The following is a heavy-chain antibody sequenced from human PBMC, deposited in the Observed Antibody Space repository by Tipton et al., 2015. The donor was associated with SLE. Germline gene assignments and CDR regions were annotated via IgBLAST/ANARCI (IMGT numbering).Heavy chain of an antibody. CDR2: VYDSGTT. D-gene: IGHD6-19*01. Sequence: TLSLTCFVSGDYITSDIYYWGWIRQPPGKGLEWIGSVYDSGTTYYNPSLKTRVTMSVDTSKTQFSLKLRSLTAADTAVYYCATELFRGYTSGWGPDYWGQGTLVTVSS. CDR1: GDYITSDIYY. CDR3: ATELFRGYTSGWGPDY. J-gene: IGHJ4*02. V-gene: IGHV4-39*07.